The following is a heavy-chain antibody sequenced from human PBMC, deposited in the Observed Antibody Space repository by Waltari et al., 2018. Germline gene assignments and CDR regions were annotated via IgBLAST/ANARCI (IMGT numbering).Heavy chain of an antibody. J-gene: IGHJ6*03. Sequence: EVQLVQSGAEVKKPGESLKISCKGSGYSFTSYWIGWVRQMPGKGLEWIGIIYPGDSDTRYSPSCQGQVTNAADKSISTAYLQWSSLNASDTAMYYCARRPHYYDSSGNRYYYYMDVWGKGTTVTVSS. D-gene: IGHD3-22*01. CDR1: GYSFTSYW. CDR2: IYPGDSDT. V-gene: IGHV5-51*03. CDR3: ARRPHYYDSSGNRYYYYMDV.